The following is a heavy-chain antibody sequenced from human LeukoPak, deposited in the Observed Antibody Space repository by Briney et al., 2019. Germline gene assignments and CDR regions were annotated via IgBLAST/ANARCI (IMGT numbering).Heavy chain of an antibody. J-gene: IGHJ4*03. D-gene: IGHD3-16*01. CDR2: AGWAGGTT. V-gene: IGHV3-43*01. CDR3: AKELDTTFFDY. Sequence: PGGSLRLSCATSGFNFDRYTIHWVRQAPGKGLEWVSLAGWAGGTTFYSDSVRGRFTISRDSGRKSVYLQMNSLTTDDTAFYFCAKELDTTFFDYWGHGALVTASS. CDR1: GFNFDRYT.